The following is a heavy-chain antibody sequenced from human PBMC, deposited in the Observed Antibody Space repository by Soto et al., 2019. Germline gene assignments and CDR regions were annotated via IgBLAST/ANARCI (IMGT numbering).Heavy chain of an antibody. CDR1: GGSISSYY. J-gene: IGHJ3*02. CDR3: AREGVCSGGSCYAFDI. Sequence: SETLSLTCTVSGGSISSYYWSWIRQPPGKGLEWIGYIYYSGSTNYNPSLKSRVTISVDTSKNQFSLKLSSVTAADTAVYYCAREGVCSGGSCYAFDIWGQGTMVTVSS. V-gene: IGHV4-59*01. D-gene: IGHD2-15*01. CDR2: IYYSGST.